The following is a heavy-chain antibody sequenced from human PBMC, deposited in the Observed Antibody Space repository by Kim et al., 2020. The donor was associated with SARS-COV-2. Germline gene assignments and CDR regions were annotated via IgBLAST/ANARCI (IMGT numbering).Heavy chain of an antibody. CDR2: IYYSRST. J-gene: IGHJ4*02. Sequence: SETLSLTCTVSGCSISSSSYYWGWIRQPPGKGLEWIGSIYYSRSTYYNPSLKSRVTISVDTSKNQFSLKLSSVPAADTAVYYCARHSRIVVVPAAILAWGQGTLVTVSS. D-gene: IGHD2-2*01. CDR1: GCSISSSSYY. CDR3: ARHSRIVVVPAAILA. V-gene: IGHV4-39*01.